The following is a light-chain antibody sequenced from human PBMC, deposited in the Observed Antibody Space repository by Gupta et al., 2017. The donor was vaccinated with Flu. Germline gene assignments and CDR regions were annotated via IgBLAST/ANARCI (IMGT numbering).Light chain of an antibody. CDR1: QSVGTF. CDR3: QHRVDWPLT. V-gene: IGKV3-11*01. CDR2: DAS. J-gene: IGKJ4*01. Sequence: DTVLTQSPATLPWSPGESSTLSCRASQSVGTFLAWYQQRPGQAPRLLISDASNRATGIPPRFSGSWSGTEFTLTISSRRPEDFAVYYCQHRVDWPLTFGRGTKVEIK.